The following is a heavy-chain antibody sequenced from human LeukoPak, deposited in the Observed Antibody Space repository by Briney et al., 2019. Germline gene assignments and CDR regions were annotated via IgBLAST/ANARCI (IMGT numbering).Heavy chain of an antibody. CDR2: INSDGSST. CDR1: GFPFSSYS. J-gene: IGHJ4*02. CDR3: ARDEWKQQLELDC. D-gene: IGHD6-13*01. Sequence: GGSLRLSCAASGFPFSSYSMHWVRQAPGKGLVWVSRINSDGSSTSYADSVKGRFTISRDNAKSTLYLQMNSLRAEDTAVYYCARDEWKQQLELDCWGQGTLVTVSS. V-gene: IGHV3-74*01.